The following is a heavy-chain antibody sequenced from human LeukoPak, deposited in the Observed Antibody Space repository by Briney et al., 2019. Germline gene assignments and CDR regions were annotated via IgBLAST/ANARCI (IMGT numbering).Heavy chain of an antibody. CDR2: IYYSGST. Sequence: KPSETLSLTCTVPGGAISSYYWSWIRQPPGKGLEWLGYIYYSGSTNYNPSLKSRVTISVHTSKNQFSLKLSSVTAADTAVYYCARDRAHYYDSSGHAFDIWGQGTMVTVSS. J-gene: IGHJ3*02. CDR3: ARDRAHYYDSSGHAFDI. V-gene: IGHV4-59*01. CDR1: GGAISSYY. D-gene: IGHD3-22*01.